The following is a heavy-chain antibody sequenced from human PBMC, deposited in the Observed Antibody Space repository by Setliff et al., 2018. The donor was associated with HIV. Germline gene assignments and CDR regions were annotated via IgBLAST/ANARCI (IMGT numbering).Heavy chain of an antibody. CDR2: ISPGGIDT. Sequence: GGSLRLSCAASRFTFTNYVMSWVRQAPGRGLEWVSSISPGGIDTYYADSVKGRFTISRDNSKNTLYLQMSSLRGEDTAVYYCAKENGGYSSSSNFDSWGQGTLVTVSS. CDR1: RFTFTNYV. CDR3: AKENGGYSSSSNFDS. V-gene: IGHV3-23*01. J-gene: IGHJ4*02. D-gene: IGHD6-6*01.